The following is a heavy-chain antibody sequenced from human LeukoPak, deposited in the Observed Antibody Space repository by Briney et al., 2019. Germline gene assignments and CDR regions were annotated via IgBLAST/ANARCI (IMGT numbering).Heavy chain of an antibody. D-gene: IGHD4-17*01. CDR1: GGSFSGYY. CDR3: ASSDYGDYVGY. CDR2: INHSGST. Sequence: SETLSLTCAVYGGSFSGYYWSWIRQPPGKGLEWIGEINHSGSTNYNPSLKSRVTISVDTSKNQFSLKLSSVTAADTAVYYCASSDYGDYVGYWGQGTLVTVSS. V-gene: IGHV4-34*01. J-gene: IGHJ4*02.